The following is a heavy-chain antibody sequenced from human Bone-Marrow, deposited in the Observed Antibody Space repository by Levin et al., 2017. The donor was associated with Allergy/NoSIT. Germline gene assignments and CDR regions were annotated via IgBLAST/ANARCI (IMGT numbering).Heavy chain of an antibody. D-gene: IGHD3-10*01. CDR2: VSGSGDQT. V-gene: IGHV3-23*01. CDR1: KFIFKNYA. Sequence: GGSLRLSCAASKFIFKNYAMAWLRQAPGQGLEWVSAVSGSGDQTYNADSVRGRFTISRDNSKDTSFLQMNNLRAEDTAVYFCAKGGVAAPPFYWGQGTLVTVSS. J-gene: IGHJ4*02. CDR3: AKGGVAAPPFY.